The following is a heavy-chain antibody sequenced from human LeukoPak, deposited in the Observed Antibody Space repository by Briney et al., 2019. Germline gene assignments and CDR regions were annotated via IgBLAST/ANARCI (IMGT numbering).Heavy chain of an antibody. Sequence: ASVKVSCKASGYTFTSYYMHWVRQAPGQGLEWMGIINPSGGSTSYAQKFQGGVTMTRDTSTSTVYMELSSLRSEDTAVYYCARASTVYDILTGRHPTFDYWGQGTLVTVSS. CDR2: INPSGGST. V-gene: IGHV1-46*01. CDR3: ARASTVYDILTGRHPTFDY. J-gene: IGHJ4*02. CDR1: GYTFTSYY. D-gene: IGHD3-9*01.